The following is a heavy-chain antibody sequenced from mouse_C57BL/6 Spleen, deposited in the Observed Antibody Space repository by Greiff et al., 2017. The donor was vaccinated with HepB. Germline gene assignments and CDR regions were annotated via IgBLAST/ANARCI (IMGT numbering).Heavy chain of an antibody. CDR1: GYTFTSYW. V-gene: IGHV1-64*01. CDR2: IHPNSGST. Sequence: QVQLQQSGAELVKPGASVKLSCKASGYTFTSYWMHWVKQRPGQGLEWIGMIHPNSGSTNYNEKFKSKATLTVDKSSSTAYMQLSSLTSEDSAVYYCARATTVVKGYYFDYWGQGTTLTVSS. CDR3: ARATTVVKGYYFDY. D-gene: IGHD1-1*01. J-gene: IGHJ2*01.